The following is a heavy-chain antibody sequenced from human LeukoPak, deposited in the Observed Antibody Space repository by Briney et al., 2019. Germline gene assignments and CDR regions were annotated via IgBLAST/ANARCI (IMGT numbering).Heavy chain of an antibody. Sequence: PSRTLSLTCAVSGGSISSGDYYWSWVRQPPGKGLEWIGYIYYSGSTYYNPSLKSRVTISVDTSKNQFSLKLSSVTAADTAVYYCARDGAAGTCMDVWGKGTTVTVSS. D-gene: IGHD6-13*01. V-gene: IGHV4-30-4*01. CDR2: IYYSGST. J-gene: IGHJ6*04. CDR3: ARDGAAGTCMDV. CDR1: GGSISSGDYY.